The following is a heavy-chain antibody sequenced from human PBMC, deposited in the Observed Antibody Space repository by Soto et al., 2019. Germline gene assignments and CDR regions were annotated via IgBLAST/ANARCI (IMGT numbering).Heavy chain of an antibody. CDR2: ISWDGAST. CDR1: GFTFGDYT. CDR3: AKDRDDSSGWTYYFDY. V-gene: IGHV3-43*01. D-gene: IGHD3-22*01. Sequence: GGSLRLSCAASGFTFGDYTMHWVRQAPGKGLEWVSLISWDGASTYYADSVKGRFTISRDNSKNSLYLQMNSLRTEDTALYYCAKDRDDSSGWTYYFDYWGQGTLVTVSS. J-gene: IGHJ4*02.